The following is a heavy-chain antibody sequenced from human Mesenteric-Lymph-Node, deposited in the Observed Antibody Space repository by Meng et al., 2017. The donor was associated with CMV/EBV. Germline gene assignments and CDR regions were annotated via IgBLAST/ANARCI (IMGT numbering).Heavy chain of an antibody. CDR3: ARVVCSSTSCYSFGNWFDP. J-gene: IGHJ5*02. V-gene: IGHV3-11*01. D-gene: IGHD2-2*01. CDR2: ISSSGSTI. CDR1: GFAFRDYA. Sequence: GESLKISCAASGFAFRDYAMHWVCQAPGKGLEWVSYISSSGSTIYYADSVKGRFTISRDNAKNSLYLQMNSLRAEDTAVYYCARVVCSSTSCYSFGNWFDPWGQGTLVTVSS.